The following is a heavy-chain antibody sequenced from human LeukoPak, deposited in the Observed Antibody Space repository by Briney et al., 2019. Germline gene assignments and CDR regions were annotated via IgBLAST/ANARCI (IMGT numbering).Heavy chain of an antibody. Sequence: PSETLSLTCTVSGGSISSYYWSWIRQPPGKGLEWIGNIYYSGSTNYNPSLKSRVTISVDTSKNQFSLKLSSVTAADTAADYCARALYYHYVWGSYSAWFDPWGQGTLVTVSS. CDR2: IYYSGST. D-gene: IGHD3-16*01. CDR1: GGSISSYY. CDR3: ARALYYHYVWGSYSAWFDP. J-gene: IGHJ5*02. V-gene: IGHV4-59*01.